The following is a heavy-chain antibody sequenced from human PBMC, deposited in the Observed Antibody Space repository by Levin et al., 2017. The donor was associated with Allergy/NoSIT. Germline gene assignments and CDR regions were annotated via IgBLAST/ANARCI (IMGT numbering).Heavy chain of an antibody. CDR3: AKDALGGYDFDYFDY. V-gene: IGHV3-23*01. J-gene: IGHJ4*02. Sequence: GGSLRLSCAASGFTFSSYAMSWVRQAPGRGLEWVSAISGSGSRTYYADSVKGRFTFSRDNSKNTLYLQMNSLRAEDTAVYYCAKDALGGYDFDYFDYWGQGTLVTVSS. D-gene: IGHD5-12*01. CDR1: GFTFSSYA. CDR2: ISGSGSRT.